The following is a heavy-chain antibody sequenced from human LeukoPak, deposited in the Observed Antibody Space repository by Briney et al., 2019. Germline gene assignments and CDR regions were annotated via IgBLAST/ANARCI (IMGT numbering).Heavy chain of an antibody. D-gene: IGHD2-15*01. CDR3: ARGVGGYCSGGSCIYYFDY. J-gene: IGHJ4*02. Sequence: PSETLSLTCAVYGGSFSGYYWSWIRQPPGKGLEWIGEINHSGSTNYNPSLKSRVTISVDASKNQFSLKLSSVTAADTAVYYCARGVGGYCSGGSCIYYFDYWGQGTLVTVSS. V-gene: IGHV4-34*01. CDR1: GGSFSGYY. CDR2: INHSGST.